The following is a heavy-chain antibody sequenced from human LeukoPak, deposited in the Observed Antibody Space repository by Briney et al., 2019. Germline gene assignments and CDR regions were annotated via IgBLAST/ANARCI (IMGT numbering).Heavy chain of an antibody. Sequence: GGSLRLSCAASGFTFSSYWMTWVRQAPGKGLERVAQIKDDGTEKFYLDSLRGRFTISRDNSKDSLYLHINSLRAEDTAVYYCTRERLYGASALDYWGQGTVVTVSS. D-gene: IGHD4-17*01. CDR2: IKDDGTEK. CDR1: GFTFSSYW. J-gene: IGHJ4*02. V-gene: IGHV3-7*01. CDR3: TRERLYGASALDY.